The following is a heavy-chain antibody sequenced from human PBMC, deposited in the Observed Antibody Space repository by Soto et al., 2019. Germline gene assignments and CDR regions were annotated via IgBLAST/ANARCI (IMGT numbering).Heavy chain of an antibody. Sequence: LHATGQGLEWMGLMNPSNGNAGYAQKFQGRVTMTRNTSISTAYMDLSSLRSEDTAVYFCARRKERSGPHYFDSWGQGTLVTVSS. CDR2: MNPSNGNA. V-gene: IGHV1-8*01. D-gene: IGHD6-25*01. CDR3: ARRKERSGPHYFDS. J-gene: IGHJ4*02.